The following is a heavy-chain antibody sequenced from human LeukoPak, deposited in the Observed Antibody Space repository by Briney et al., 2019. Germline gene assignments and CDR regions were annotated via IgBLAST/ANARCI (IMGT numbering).Heavy chain of an antibody. V-gene: IGHV5-51*01. Sequence: GESLKISCKGSGYSFTSYWIGWVRQVPGKGLEWMAIIYPGDSDTRYSPSFQGQVTISADKSISTAYLQWSSLKASDTAMYYCARHGAYSYGLYYFDYWGQGTLVTVSS. J-gene: IGHJ4*02. CDR1: GYSFTSYW. D-gene: IGHD5-18*01. CDR2: IYPGDSDT. CDR3: ARHGAYSYGLYYFDY.